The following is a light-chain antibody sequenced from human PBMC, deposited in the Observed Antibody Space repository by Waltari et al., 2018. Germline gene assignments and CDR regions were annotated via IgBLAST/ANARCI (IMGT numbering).Light chain of an antibody. CDR2: ELN. J-gene: IGLJ1*01. CDR1: GSDVGEFNL. CDR3: GSYTVTNNLYV. Sequence: QSALTQPHSASGSPGQSVTISCTGTGSDVGEFNLFSWYQQRPGKAPKLLMFELNKRPSGVSSRFSGSKSANAASLTISGLQAEDEGDYYCGSYTVTNNLYVFGTGTKVTVL. V-gene: IGLV2-8*01.